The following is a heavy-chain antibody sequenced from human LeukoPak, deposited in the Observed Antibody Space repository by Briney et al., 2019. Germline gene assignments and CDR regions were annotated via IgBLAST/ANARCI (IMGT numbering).Heavy chain of an antibody. Sequence: GGSLRLSCAASGFTFSDYHMSWVRQAPGKGLEWVSAISDSGGNTYFADSVKGRFTVSRDNSRNTLYLHMNSLRAEDTAVYYCARGFYDRSDYPGEYFQYWGQGTLVTVSS. J-gene: IGHJ1*01. CDR1: GFTFSDYH. D-gene: IGHD3-22*01. CDR2: ISDSGGNT. V-gene: IGHV3-23*01. CDR3: ARGFYDRSDYPGEYFQY.